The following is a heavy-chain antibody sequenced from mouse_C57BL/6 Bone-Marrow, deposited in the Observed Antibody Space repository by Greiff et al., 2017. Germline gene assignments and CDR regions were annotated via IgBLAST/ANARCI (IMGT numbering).Heavy chain of an antibody. CDR3: SSFDGNYFDF. V-gene: IGHV14-4*01. D-gene: IGHD2-3*01. Sequence: EVQLQQSGAELVRPGASVKLSCTASGFNIKDDYIHWVKQRPEQGLEWIGWIDPEIGDTEYASQFQGKATITSDTSSNTAYLQLSSLTSGDTAVYYCSSFDGNYFDFWGQGTPLPVAS. CDR2: IDPEIGDT. CDR1: GFNIKDDY. J-gene: IGHJ2*01.